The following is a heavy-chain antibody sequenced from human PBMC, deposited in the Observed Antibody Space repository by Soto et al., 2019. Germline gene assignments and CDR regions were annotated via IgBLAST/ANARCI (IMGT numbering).Heavy chain of an antibody. CDR2: INHSEST. CDR3: ARGLDNGDYLSWFDP. CDR1: GGSFSGYY. V-gene: IGHV4-34*01. Sequence: QVQLQQWGAGLLKPSETLSLTCAVYGGSFSGYYWSWIRQPPGKGLEWIGEINHSESTNYNPSLKSRVTISVVTSKNQFSLKLSSVTAAYTAVYYCARGLDNGDYLSWFDPWGQGTLVTVSS. J-gene: IGHJ5*02. D-gene: IGHD4-17*01.